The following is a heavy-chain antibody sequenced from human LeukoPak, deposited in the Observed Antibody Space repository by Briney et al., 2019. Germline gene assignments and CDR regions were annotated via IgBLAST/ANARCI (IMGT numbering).Heavy chain of an antibody. D-gene: IGHD3-10*01. CDR2: ISYDGSDK. CDR3: AKDFGEAAFDI. Sequence: PGRSLRLSCAASGFTFSTYDMHWVRQAPGKGLEWVAIISYDGSDKYYADSVKGRFTISRDNSKNTLYLQMNSLRAEDTAVYYCAKDFGEAAFDIWGQGTMATVSS. J-gene: IGHJ3*02. V-gene: IGHV3-30*18. CDR1: GFTFSTYD.